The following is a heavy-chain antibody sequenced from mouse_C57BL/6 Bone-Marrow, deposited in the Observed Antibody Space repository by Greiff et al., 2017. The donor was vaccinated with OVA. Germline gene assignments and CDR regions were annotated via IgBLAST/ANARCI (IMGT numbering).Heavy chain of an antibody. D-gene: IGHD2-4*01. CDR1: GYTFTSYG. Sequence: VQLKESGAELARPGASVKLSCKASGYTFTSYGISWVKQRTGQGLEWIGEIYPRSGNTYYNEKFKGMATLTADKSSSTAYMELRSLTSEDSAVYFCARGDYDYYYYAMDYWGQGTSVTVSS. V-gene: IGHV1-81*01. CDR2: IYPRSGNT. J-gene: IGHJ4*01. CDR3: ARGDYDYYYYAMDY.